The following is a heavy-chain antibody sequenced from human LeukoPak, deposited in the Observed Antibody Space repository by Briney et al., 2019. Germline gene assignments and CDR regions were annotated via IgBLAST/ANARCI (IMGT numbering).Heavy chain of an antibody. CDR3: ARKPILYGSGPYWYYFDY. CDR2: IYYSGTT. CDR1: GGSISSSTYY. D-gene: IGHD3-10*01. J-gene: IGHJ4*02. V-gene: IGHV4-39*01. Sequence: SETLSLTCTVSGGSISSSTYYWGWIRQPPEKGLEWIASIYYSGTTYYNPSLKSRVTISVDTSKNQFSLKLSSVTAADTAVYYCARKPILYGSGPYWYYFDYWGQGTLVTVSS.